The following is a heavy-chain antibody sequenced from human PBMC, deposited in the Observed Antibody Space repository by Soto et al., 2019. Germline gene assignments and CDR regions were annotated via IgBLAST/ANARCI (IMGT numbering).Heavy chain of an antibody. CDR2: IYYNGNS. D-gene: IGHD3-10*01. Sequence: QVHLQESGPGLVKPSETLSLTCTVSGASLSNTYWSWIRQPPGKGLEWVGNIYYNGNSNYNPSLRGRVTISIDTSKNQFSLNLRSVTAADTAVDYCARGKLGGDCWGQGTLVTVSS. CDR3: ARGKLGGDC. CDR1: GASLSNTY. V-gene: IGHV4-59*01. J-gene: IGHJ4*02.